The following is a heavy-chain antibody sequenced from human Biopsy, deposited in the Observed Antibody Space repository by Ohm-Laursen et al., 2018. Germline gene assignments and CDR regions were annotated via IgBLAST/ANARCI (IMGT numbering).Heavy chain of an antibody. CDR3: ARESPLRLGVCGAIRCFKEVFGMDV. V-gene: IGHV1-46*01. Sequence: SVKVSCKTSGYNFGNYYINWVRKVPGQGLEWLGVVNPVAEATMYAQKFQDRVTLTRDASTNTVYMDLTSLTSEDTAVYYCARESPLRLGVCGAIRCFKEVFGMDVWGQGTTVIVSS. CDR1: GYNFGNYY. D-gene: IGHD2-21*01. J-gene: IGHJ6*02. CDR2: VNPVAEAT.